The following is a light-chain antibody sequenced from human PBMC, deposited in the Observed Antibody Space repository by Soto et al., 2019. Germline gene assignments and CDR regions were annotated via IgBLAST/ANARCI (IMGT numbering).Light chain of an antibody. CDR3: AAWDDSLNGRYV. Sequence: QSVLTQPPSASGTPGQRVTISCSGRSSNIGSNTVNWYQQLPGTAPKLLIYSNNQRPSGVPDRFSGSKSGTSASLAISGLQFEDEADYYCAAWDDSLNGRYVFGTGTKLTVL. V-gene: IGLV1-44*01. CDR2: SNN. CDR1: SSNIGSNT. J-gene: IGLJ1*01.